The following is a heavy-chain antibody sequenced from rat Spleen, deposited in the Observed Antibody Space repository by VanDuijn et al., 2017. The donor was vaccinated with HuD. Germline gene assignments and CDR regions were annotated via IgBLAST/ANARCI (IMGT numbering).Heavy chain of an antibody. CDR3: ARGPPRDDDSYYYGYYFDY. J-gene: IGHJ2*01. CDR1: GFTFSSSP. D-gene: IGHD1-12*02. Sequence: EVQLVESGGDLVQPGRSVKLSCAASGFTFSSSPMAWVRQAPTKGLEWVATISTGGGSTYYRDSVKGRFTISRDNAKSTLYLQMNSLQTEDTAIYFCARGPPRDDDSYYYGYYFDYWGQGVMVTVSS. CDR2: ISTGGGST. V-gene: IGHV5-46*01.